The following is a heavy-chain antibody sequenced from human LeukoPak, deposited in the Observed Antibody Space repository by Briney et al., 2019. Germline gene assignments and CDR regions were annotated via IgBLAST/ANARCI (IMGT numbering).Heavy chain of an antibody. V-gene: IGHV4-38-2*02. CDR3: ARAGYSGSDFSV. J-gene: IGHJ6*04. Sequence: SETLSLTCTVSGYSISSGYYWGWTRQPPGKGLEWFASIYHSGSIYYNPSLKSRVTISVDTSKNQFSLKLSSVTATDAAVYYCARAGYSGSDFSVWGKGSTVTVSS. CDR1: GYSISSGYY. CDR2: IYHSGSI. D-gene: IGHD5-12*01.